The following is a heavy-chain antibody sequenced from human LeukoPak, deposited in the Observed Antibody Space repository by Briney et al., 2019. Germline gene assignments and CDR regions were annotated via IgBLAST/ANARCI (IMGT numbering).Heavy chain of an antibody. CDR2: IYYSGST. J-gene: IGHJ4*02. CDR1: GGSISSSSYY. CDR3: ARHESMTTVYFSY. V-gene: IGHV4-39*01. Sequence: KPSETLSLTCTVSGGSISSSSYYWGWIRQPPGKGLEWIGSIYYSGSTYYNPSLKSRVTISVDTSKNQFSLKLSSVTAADTAVYYCARHESMTTVYFSYWGQGTLVTVSS. D-gene: IGHD4-17*01.